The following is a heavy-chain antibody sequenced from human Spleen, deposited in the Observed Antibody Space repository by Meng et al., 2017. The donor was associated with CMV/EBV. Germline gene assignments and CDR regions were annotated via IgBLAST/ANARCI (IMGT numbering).Heavy chain of an antibody. CDR3: TRALPLGLDL. CDR2: INQSGGY. J-gene: IGHJ2*01. D-gene: IGHD3-16*01. CDR1: GGSVRASY. Sequence: RTCLVSGGSVRASYWSRIRQSPGKGLEWIGEINQSGGYNYNPSLKSRVAISVTASRNQLSLRLNSVTVADAGVYYCTRALPLGLDLWGRGTLVTVSS. V-gene: IGHV4-34*01.